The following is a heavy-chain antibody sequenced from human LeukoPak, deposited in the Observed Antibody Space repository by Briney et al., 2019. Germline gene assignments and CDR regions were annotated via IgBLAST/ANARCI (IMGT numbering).Heavy chain of an antibody. CDR2: ISGSGTNT. V-gene: IGHV3-23*01. J-gene: IGHJ4*02. CDR1: GFTFSSYA. Sequence: GESLRLSCAASGFTFSSYAMSWVRQAPGKGLEWVSAISGSGTNTYYADSVKGRFTISRDNSKNTLYLQMNSLRAEDTAVYYCARLFSSSWYFDYWGQGTLVTVSS. D-gene: IGHD6-13*01. CDR3: ARLFSSSWYFDY.